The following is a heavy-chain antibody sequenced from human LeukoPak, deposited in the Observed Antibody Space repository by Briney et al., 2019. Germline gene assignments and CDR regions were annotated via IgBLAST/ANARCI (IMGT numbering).Heavy chain of an antibody. CDR1: GGSINSDDYY. CDR2: IYNSGST. Sequence: SQTLSLTCTASGGSINSDDYYWTWIRQPPGKGLEWIGYIYNSGSTYYNPSLKSRVIISVDTSKNQFSLKLSSVTAADTAVYYCARVFDALSAEYDYVWGSYRFFDHWGQGTLVTVSS. V-gene: IGHV4-30-4*01. J-gene: IGHJ4*02. D-gene: IGHD3-16*02. CDR3: ARVFDALSAEYDYVWGSYRFFDH.